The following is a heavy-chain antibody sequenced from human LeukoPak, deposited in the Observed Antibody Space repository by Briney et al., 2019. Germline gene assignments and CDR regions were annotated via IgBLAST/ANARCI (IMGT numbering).Heavy chain of an antibody. V-gene: IGHV3-30-3*01. Sequence: GGSLRLSCAASGFTFGSYAIHWVRQAPGKGLEWVAVVSYIGSNEYYADSVKGRFTISRDNSKNTLYLQMNSLRAEDTAVYYCARYYGSGSPYREYYFDYWGQGTLVTVSS. CDR1: GFTFGSYA. D-gene: IGHD3-10*01. CDR2: VSYIGSNE. J-gene: IGHJ4*02. CDR3: ARYYGSGSPYREYYFDY.